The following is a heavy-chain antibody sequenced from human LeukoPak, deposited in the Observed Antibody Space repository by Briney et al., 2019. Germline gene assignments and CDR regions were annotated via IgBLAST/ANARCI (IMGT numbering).Heavy chain of an antibody. Sequence: GGSLRLSCAASGFTFSSYSMNWVRQAPGKGLEWVSYISSSSSTIYYADSVKGRFTISRDNAKNSLYLQMNSLGAEDTAVYYCARGTTVTNVIYFDYWGQGTLVTVSS. CDR2: ISSSSSTI. J-gene: IGHJ4*02. CDR1: GFTFSSYS. V-gene: IGHV3-48*01. D-gene: IGHD4-17*01. CDR3: ARGTTVTNVIYFDY.